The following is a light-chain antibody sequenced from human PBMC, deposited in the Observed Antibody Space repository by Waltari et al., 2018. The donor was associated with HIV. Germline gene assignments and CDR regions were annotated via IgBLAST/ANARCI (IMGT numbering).Light chain of an antibody. V-gene: IGLV1-47*01. J-gene: IGLJ2*01. Sequence: QSVLPQPPSASGAPGQRVTISSSGSSSNIGSNFVYWYQQIPGTAPKLLIYRNNQRPSGVPDRFSGSKSGSSASLGISGLRSEDEADYYCAAWTDSRYVVFCGGTNLTVL. CDR1: SSNIGSNF. CDR3: AAWTDSRYVV. CDR2: RNN.